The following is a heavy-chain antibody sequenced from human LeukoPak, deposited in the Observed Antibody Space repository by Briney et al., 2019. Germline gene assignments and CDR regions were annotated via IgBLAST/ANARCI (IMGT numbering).Heavy chain of an antibody. Sequence: GGSLRLSCAASGFTFSSYWMHWVRQAPGKGLVWVSRINSDGSSTSYADSVKGRFTISRDNAKNTLYLQMNSLRADDTAVYHCARAEVIQNGMDVWGQGTTVTVSS. CDR2: INSDGSST. J-gene: IGHJ6*02. CDR3: ARAEVIQNGMDV. D-gene: IGHD3-16*02. V-gene: IGHV3-74*01. CDR1: GFTFSSYW.